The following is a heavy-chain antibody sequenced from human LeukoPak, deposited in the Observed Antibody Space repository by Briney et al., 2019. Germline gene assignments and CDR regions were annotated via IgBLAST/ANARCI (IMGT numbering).Heavy chain of an antibody. Sequence: GESLKISCKGSGYSFTSYWIGWVRQMPGEGLEWMGIIYPGDSDTRYSPSFQGQVTISADKSISTAYLQWSSLKASDTAMYYCARSRPDSSGYLGYFDYWGQGTLVTVSS. CDR3: ARSRPDSSGYLGYFDY. V-gene: IGHV5-51*01. D-gene: IGHD3-22*01. CDR2: IYPGDSDT. CDR1: GYSFTSYW. J-gene: IGHJ4*02.